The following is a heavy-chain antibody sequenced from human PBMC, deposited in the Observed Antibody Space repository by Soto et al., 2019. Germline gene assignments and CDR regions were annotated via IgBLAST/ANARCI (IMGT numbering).Heavy chain of an antibody. J-gene: IGHJ6*02. D-gene: IGHD1-26*01. Sequence: QVQLVQSGAEVKRPGASVKVSCKASGYTFTAYYMHWVGQAPGQGLEWMGWVNPNSGDTNYAQKFQGRVSMTRDTSISTAYMELSGLRSDDTALYYCARDQTTTPYYYDMDVWGQGTTVTVSS. CDR3: ARDQTTTPYYYDMDV. CDR2: VNPNSGDT. V-gene: IGHV1-2*02. CDR1: GYTFTAYY.